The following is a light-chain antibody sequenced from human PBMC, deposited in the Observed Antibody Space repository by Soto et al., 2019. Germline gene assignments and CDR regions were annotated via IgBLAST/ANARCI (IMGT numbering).Light chain of an antibody. J-gene: IGKJ5*01. CDR1: KRVSES. Sequence: IGSKQRRVGLSCCSGERANHSCKASKRVSESLAWYQQKPGQAPTLLIYDVSYRATGIPARFSGSGSGTVFTHTTTRLVRQDFLVSYCHPRRDCLPITFGPGTRLEIK. CDR2: DVS. V-gene: IGKV3-11*01. CDR3: HPRRDCLPIT.